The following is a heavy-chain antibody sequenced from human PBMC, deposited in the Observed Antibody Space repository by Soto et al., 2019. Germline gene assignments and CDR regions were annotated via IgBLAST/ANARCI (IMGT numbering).Heavy chain of an antibody. J-gene: IGHJ5*02. CDR1: GGIFSSFS. Sequence: QVQLVQSGAEVKTPGSSVEVSCKASGGIFSSFSITWVRQVPGHGLEWMGGIIPMTGTPNYAEKFQGRLTLTADASTRTAYLVLSSLKSVDTAVYYCARGPILPGATSWLDPWGQGTVVIVSS. D-gene: IGHD2-2*01. CDR3: ARGPILPGATSWLDP. V-gene: IGHV1-69*01. CDR2: IIPMTGTP.